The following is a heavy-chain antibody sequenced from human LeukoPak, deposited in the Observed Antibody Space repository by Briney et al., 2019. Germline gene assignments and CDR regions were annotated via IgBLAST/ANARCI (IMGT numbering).Heavy chain of an antibody. V-gene: IGHV3-30*18. D-gene: IGHD3-22*01. J-gene: IGHJ3*02. CDR1: GFTFSSYG. Sequence: QPGRSLRLSCAASGFTFSSYGTHWVRQAPGKGLEWVAVISYDGSNKYYADSVKGRFTISRDNSKDTLYLQMNSLRAEDTAVYYCAKDRGYYDSSGYPIWGQGTMVTVSS. CDR3: AKDRGYYDSSGYPI. CDR2: ISYDGSNK.